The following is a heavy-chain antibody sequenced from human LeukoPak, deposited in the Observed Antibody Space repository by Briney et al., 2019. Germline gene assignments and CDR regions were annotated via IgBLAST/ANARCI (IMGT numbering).Heavy chain of an antibody. V-gene: IGHV3-23*01. J-gene: IGHJ4*02. CDR1: GFTFSSYA. D-gene: IGHD6-19*01. CDR3: AREQWLDY. CDR2: ISGSGGST. Sequence: GGSLRLSCAASGFTFSSYAMSWVRQAPGKGLEWVSGISGSGGSTYYADSVKGRFTISRDTSKNTLYLQVNIMRPEDTAVYYCAREQWLDYWGQGTLVTVSS.